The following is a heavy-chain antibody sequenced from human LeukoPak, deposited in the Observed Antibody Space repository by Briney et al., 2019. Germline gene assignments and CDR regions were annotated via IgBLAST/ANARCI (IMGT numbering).Heavy chain of an antibody. Sequence: SETLSLTCAVSGESLSGHYWNWVRQSPGKGLEWIGEINHSGSTNYNPSLKSRVTISVDTSKNQFSLKLSSVTAADTAVYYCARVYYYDSSGYFGYWGQGTLVTVSS. V-gene: IGHV4-34*01. CDR3: ARVYYYDSSGYFGY. CDR1: GESLSGHY. CDR2: INHSGST. J-gene: IGHJ4*02. D-gene: IGHD3-22*01.